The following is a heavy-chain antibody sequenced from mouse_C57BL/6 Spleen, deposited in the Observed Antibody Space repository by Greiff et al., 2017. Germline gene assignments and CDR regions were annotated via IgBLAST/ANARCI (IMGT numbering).Heavy chain of an antibody. D-gene: IGHD2-4*01. J-gene: IGHJ2*01. V-gene: IGHV1-64*01. CDR1: GYTFTSYW. Sequence: QVQLQQPGAELVKPGASVKLSCKASGYTFTSYWMHWVKQRPGQGLEWIGMIHPNSGSTNYNEKFKSKATLTVDKSSSTAYMQLSSLTSEDSAVYYCARTGDYDVRRYFDYWGQGTTLTVSS. CDR2: IHPNSGST. CDR3: ARTGDYDVRRYFDY.